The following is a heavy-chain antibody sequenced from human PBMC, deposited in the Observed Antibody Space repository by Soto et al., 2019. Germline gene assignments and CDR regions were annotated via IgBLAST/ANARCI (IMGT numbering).Heavy chain of an antibody. J-gene: IGHJ6*02. CDR3: ARVSGSYYYGMDV. D-gene: IGHD1-26*01. V-gene: IGHV4-4*02. CDR1: GGSISSSNW. CDR2: IYHSGST. Sequence: SETLSLTCAVSGGSISSSNWWSWVRQPPGKGLEWIGEIYHSGSTNYNPSLKSLVTISVDKSKNQFSLKLSSVTAADTAVYYCARVSGSYYYGMDVWGQGTPVT.